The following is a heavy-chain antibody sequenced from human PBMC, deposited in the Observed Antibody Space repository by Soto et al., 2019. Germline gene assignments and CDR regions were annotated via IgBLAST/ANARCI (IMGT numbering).Heavy chain of an antibody. CDR3: ARSGYIWGSYRTTFDY. V-gene: IGHV4-59*01. Sequence: SETLSLTCTVSSGSINSYYWSWIRQPPGKGLEWIGYIYYSGSTNYNPSLKSRVTISVDTSKSQFSLKLTSVTAADTAVYYCARSGYIWGSYRTTFDYWGQGTLVTVSS. CDR1: SGSINSYY. CDR2: IYYSGST. J-gene: IGHJ4*02. D-gene: IGHD3-16*02.